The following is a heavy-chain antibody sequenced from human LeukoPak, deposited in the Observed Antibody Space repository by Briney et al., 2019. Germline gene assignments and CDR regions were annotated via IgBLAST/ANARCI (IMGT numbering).Heavy chain of an antibody. D-gene: IGHD2-2*02. CDR1: GFTFSDHY. Sequence: GGSLRLSCAASGFTFSDHYMDWVRQAPGKGLEWVGRTRNKANSYTTEYAASVKGRFTIAREKTKNTLYLQMNSLRADDTAVYYCAMKAVPRPRLYDAFDFWGQGTVVTVSS. V-gene: IGHV3-72*01. CDR3: AMKAVPRPRLYDAFDF. CDR2: TRNKANSYTT. J-gene: IGHJ3*01.